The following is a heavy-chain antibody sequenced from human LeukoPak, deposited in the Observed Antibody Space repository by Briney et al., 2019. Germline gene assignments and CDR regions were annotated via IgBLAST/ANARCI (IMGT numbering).Heavy chain of an antibody. CDR1: EFTFSNYA. Sequence: GGSLRLSCAASEFTFSNYALHWVRQAPGKGLQWVAVISYDGNTIHYADSVKGRFIISRDTSKNTLYLQMNSLRAEDSAVYYCARSGGLQKFDYWGQGTLVTVSS. J-gene: IGHJ4*02. CDR2: ISYDGNTI. CDR3: ARSGGLQKFDY. D-gene: IGHD4-11*01. V-gene: IGHV3-30-3*01.